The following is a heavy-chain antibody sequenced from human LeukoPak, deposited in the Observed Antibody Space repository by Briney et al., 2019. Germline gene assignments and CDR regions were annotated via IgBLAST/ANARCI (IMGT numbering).Heavy chain of an antibody. CDR3: AGATWDY. J-gene: IGHJ4*02. V-gene: IGHV3-48*04. D-gene: IGHD3-16*01. CDR2: ISSSSSTI. CDR1: GFTFSSYS. Sequence: GGSLRLSCAASGFTFSSYSMYWVRQAPGKGLEWVSYISSSSSTIYYADSVKGRFTISRDNAKNSLYLQMNSLRAEDTAVYYCAGATWDYWGQGTLVTVSS.